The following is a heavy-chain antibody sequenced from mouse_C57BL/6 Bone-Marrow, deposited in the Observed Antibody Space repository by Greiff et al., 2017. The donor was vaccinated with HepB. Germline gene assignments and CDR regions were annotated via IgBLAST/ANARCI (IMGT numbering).Heavy chain of an antibody. D-gene: IGHD2-4*01. Sequence: QVQLQQSGAELVKPGASVKLSCKASGYTFTSYWMHWVKQRPGQGLEWIGMIHPNSGSTNYNEKFKSKATLTVDKSSSTAYMQLSSLTSEDSAVYYCARWGDYERFAYWGQGTLVTVSA. CDR1: GYTFTSYW. CDR2: IHPNSGST. J-gene: IGHJ3*01. CDR3: ARWGDYERFAY. V-gene: IGHV1-64*01.